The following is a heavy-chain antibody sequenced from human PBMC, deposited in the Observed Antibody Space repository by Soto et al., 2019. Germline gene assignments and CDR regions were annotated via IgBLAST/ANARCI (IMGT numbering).Heavy chain of an antibody. J-gene: IGHJ3*02. Sequence: PGESLKISCKGSGYSFTSYWIGWVRQMPGKGLEWMGIIYPGDSDTRYSPSFQGQVTISADKSISTAYLQWSSLKASDTAMYYCARPIGEGSGGRDADPNDAFDIWGQGTMVTVSS. CDR2: IYPGDSDT. CDR1: GYSFTSYW. V-gene: IGHV5-51*01. D-gene: IGHD3-10*01. CDR3: ARPIGEGSGGRDADPNDAFDI.